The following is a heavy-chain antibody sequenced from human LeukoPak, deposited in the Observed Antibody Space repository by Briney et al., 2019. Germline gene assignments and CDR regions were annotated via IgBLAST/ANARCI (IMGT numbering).Heavy chain of an antibody. CDR1: GYTFTSYD. CDR2: MNPNSGNT. CDR3: ATDPSPRELPDY. V-gene: IGHV1-8*01. D-gene: IGHD1-26*01. J-gene: IGHJ4*02. Sequence: ASVKVSCKASGYTFTSYDINWVRQATGQGLEWMGWMNPNSGNTGYAQKFQGRVTMTRNTSISTAYMELSSLRSEDTAVYYCATDPSPRELPDYWGQGTLVTVSS.